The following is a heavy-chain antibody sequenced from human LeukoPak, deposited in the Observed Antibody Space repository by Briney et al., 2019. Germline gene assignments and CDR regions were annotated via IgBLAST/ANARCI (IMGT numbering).Heavy chain of an antibody. CDR2: ISYDGSIK. CDR1: GFTFSSYA. V-gene: IGHV3-30-3*01. CDR3: ARDQLVVVGPEDGMDV. D-gene: IGHD2-15*01. Sequence: GGSLRLSCAASGFTFSSYAMHWVRQAPGKGLEWVAVISYDGSIKYYADSVKGRFTISRDNAKNSLYLQMNSLRAEDTAVYYCARDQLVVVGPEDGMDVWGQGTTVTVSS. J-gene: IGHJ6*02.